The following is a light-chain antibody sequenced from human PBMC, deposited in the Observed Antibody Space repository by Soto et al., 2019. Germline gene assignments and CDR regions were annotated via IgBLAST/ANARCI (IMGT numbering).Light chain of an antibody. CDR2: EVS. CDR3: ASYTISSTSVV. Sequence: QPVLTQPASVSGSPGQSITISCTGTSSDVGGYKYVSWYQQHPDKAPKLIIFEVSNRPSGISSRFSGSKSGNTASLTISGLQAEDEADYDCASYTISSTSVVFGRGTKLTVL. J-gene: IGLJ2*01. CDR1: SSDVGGYKY. V-gene: IGLV2-14*01.